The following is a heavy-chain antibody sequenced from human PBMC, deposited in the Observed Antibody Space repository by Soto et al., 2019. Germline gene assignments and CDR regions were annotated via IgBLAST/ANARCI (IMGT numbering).Heavy chain of an antibody. CDR2: INAGHDNT. V-gene: IGHV1-3*01. CDR3: AREDYDILTGYFSAFDI. Sequence: QVQLVQSGAEVKKPGASVKVSCKASGYTFTSYAMHWVRKAPGQRLEWMGWINAGHDNTKYSQKFQGRVTITWDTYASTAIMELSSLRSEDTAVYYCAREDYDILTGYFSAFDIWGQGTMVTVSS. D-gene: IGHD3-9*01. J-gene: IGHJ3*02. CDR1: GYTFTSYA.